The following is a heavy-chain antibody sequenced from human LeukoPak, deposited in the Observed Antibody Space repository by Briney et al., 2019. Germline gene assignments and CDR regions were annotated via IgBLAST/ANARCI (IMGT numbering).Heavy chain of an antibody. Sequence: ASVTVSFTASGGTFSSYAISWVRQAPGQGLEWMGRIIPIFGIANYAQKFQGRVTITADKSTSTAYMELSSLRSEDTAVYYCARGKVVVENWFDPWGQGTLVTVSS. D-gene: IGHD2-2*01. J-gene: IGHJ5*02. CDR1: GGTFSSYA. V-gene: IGHV1-69*04. CDR3: ARGKVVVENWFDP. CDR2: IIPIFGIA.